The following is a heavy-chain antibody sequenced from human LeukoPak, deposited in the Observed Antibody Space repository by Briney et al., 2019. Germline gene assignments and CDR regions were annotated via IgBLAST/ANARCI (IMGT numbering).Heavy chain of an antibody. CDR1: GFTFSSYW. Sequence: GGSLRLSCAASGFTFSSYWMSWVRQAPGKRLEWVANIKQDGSEKYYVDSVKGRFTISRDNAKNSLYLQMNSLRAEDTAVYYCARDQRYCSSSSCPWEPFDYWGQGTLVTVSS. CDR3: ARDQRYCSSSSCPWEPFDY. D-gene: IGHD2-2*01. J-gene: IGHJ4*02. CDR2: IKQDGSEK. V-gene: IGHV3-7*05.